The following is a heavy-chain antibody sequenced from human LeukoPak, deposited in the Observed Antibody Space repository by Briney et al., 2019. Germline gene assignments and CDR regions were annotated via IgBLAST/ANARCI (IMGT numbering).Heavy chain of an antibody. J-gene: IGHJ6*02. CDR3: AKYYYYYGMDV. V-gene: IGHV3-9*01. Sequence: PGGSLRLSCAASGSTFDDYAMHWVRQAPGKGLEWVSGISWNSGSIGYADSVKGRFTISRDNAKNSLYLQMNSLRAEDTALYYCAKYYYYYGMDVWGQGTTVTVSS. CDR1: GSTFDDYA. CDR2: ISWNSGSI.